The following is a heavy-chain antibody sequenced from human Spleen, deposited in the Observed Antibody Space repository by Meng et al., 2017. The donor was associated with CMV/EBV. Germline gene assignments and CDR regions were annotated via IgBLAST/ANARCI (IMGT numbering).Heavy chain of an antibody. CDR2: ITAHNGYT. V-gene: IGHV1-18*01. CDR3: ARGRANSLRFLNVYFDP. Sequence: ASVKVSCKASGYTFTTYGISWVRQAPGEGLEWVGWITAHNGYTNYAQNLQDRVTMTTDTSTSTVYMELRSLRSDDTAVYYCARGRANSLRFLNVYFDPWGQGTLVTVSS. J-gene: IGHJ5*02. CDR1: GYTFTTYG. D-gene: IGHD3-3*01.